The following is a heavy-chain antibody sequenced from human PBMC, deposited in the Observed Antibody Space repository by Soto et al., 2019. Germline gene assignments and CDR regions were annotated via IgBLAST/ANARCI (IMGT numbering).Heavy chain of an antibody. Sequence: EVQLLESGGGLVQPEGSLRLSCEASGFTFSSYAMSWVHQAPGKGLEWVSGISGGGSTTYYGDSVKGRFTISRDNTENTMYLQVNSLRAEETAVYYCASEQAAGGTISRYFQDWGQGTLVTVSS. V-gene: IGHV3-23*01. CDR3: ASEQAAGGTISRYFQD. CDR2: ISGGGSTT. D-gene: IGHD6-13*01. J-gene: IGHJ1*01. CDR1: GFTFSSYA.